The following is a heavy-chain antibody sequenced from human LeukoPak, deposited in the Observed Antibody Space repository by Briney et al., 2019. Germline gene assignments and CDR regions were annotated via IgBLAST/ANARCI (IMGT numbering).Heavy chain of an antibody. J-gene: IGHJ4*02. D-gene: IGHD5-18*01. V-gene: IGHV1-8*01. Sequence: ASVKVSCKASGYPFTSYNVNWVRQATGQGLEWMGWMNTNSGNTGYSQNFQGRVTMTRNTSISTAYMELSSLRSEDTAVYYCARGLFGYSYGKRYDYWGQGTLVTVSS. CDR3: ARGLFGYSYGKRYDY. CDR1: GYPFTSYN. CDR2: MNTNSGNT.